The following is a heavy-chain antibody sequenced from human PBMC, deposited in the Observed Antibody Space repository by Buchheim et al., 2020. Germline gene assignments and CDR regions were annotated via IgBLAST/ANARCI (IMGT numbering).Heavy chain of an antibody. J-gene: IGHJ6*02. CDR1: GFTFSSYG. Sequence: QVQLVESGGGVVQPGRSLRLSCAASGFTFSSYGMHWVRQAPGKGLEWVAVISYDGSNKYYAASVKGRFTISRDNSKNTLYLQMNSLRAEDTAVYYCAKDLPNYGMDVWGQGTT. CDR2: ISYDGSNK. D-gene: IGHD5/OR15-5a*01. CDR3: AKDLPNYGMDV. V-gene: IGHV3-30*18.